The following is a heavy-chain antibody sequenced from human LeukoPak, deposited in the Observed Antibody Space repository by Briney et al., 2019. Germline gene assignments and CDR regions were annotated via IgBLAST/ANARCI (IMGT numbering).Heavy chain of an antibody. Sequence: SETLSLTCAVYGGSFSGYYWSWIRHPPGKGLEWIGEINHSGSTNYNPSLKSRVTISVDTSKNQFSLKLSSVAAADTAVYYCARGWDCSSTSCYPYYYYYYMDVWGKGTTVTVSS. J-gene: IGHJ6*03. CDR3: ARGWDCSSTSCYPYYYYYYMDV. D-gene: IGHD2-2*01. CDR1: GGSFSGYY. CDR2: INHSGST. V-gene: IGHV4-34*01.